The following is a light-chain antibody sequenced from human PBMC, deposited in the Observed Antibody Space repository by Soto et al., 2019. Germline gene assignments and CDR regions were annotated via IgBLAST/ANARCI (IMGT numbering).Light chain of an antibody. V-gene: IGLV1-47*01. CDR2: RNN. Sequence: QSVLTQPPSASGTPGQRVTISCSGSRSNIGSNFVYWYQQFPGTAPKLLIYRNNQRPSGVPDRFSGSKSGTSASLAISGLPSEDEADYYCAAWDDSLSGWVFGGGTKLTVL. CDR3: AAWDDSLSGWV. J-gene: IGLJ3*02. CDR1: RSNIGSNF.